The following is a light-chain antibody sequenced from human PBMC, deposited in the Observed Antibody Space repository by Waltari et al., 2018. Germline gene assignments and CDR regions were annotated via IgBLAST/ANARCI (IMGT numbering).Light chain of an antibody. J-gene: IGLJ2*01. Sequence: SYELTQPPSVSVSPGQTARITCSGDALPRQYAYWYQQRPGKAPMLMIYQDTQRPSEIPERFSGSSSGTTVTLTISEVQAEDEAYYYCQSADGSGTYVVFGGGTKLTVL. V-gene: IGLV3-25*03. CDR1: ALPRQY. CDR2: QDT. CDR3: QSADGSGTYVV.